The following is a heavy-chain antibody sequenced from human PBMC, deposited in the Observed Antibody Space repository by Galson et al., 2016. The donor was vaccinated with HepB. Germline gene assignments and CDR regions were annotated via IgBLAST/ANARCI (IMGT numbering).Heavy chain of an antibody. Sequence: CAISGDSVSSNSAAWNWIRQSPSRGLEWLGRTYYRSKWYIDYALSLESRLTINPDTSMNHLSLQMNSLTPEDTGLYYCAREIRGFLDPLYNWFDTWGQGILVTVSS. CDR2: TYYRSKWYI. CDR3: AREIRGFLDPLYNWFDT. CDR1: GDSVSSNSAA. D-gene: IGHD3-3*01. J-gene: IGHJ5*02. V-gene: IGHV6-1*01.